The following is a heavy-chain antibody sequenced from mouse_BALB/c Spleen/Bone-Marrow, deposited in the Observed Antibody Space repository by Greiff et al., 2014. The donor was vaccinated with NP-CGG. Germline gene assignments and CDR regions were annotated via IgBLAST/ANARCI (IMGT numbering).Heavy chain of an antibody. CDR3: AREGYASTAWFAY. CDR1: GYTLTDYA. D-gene: IGHD1-1*01. Sequence: LVESGPELVRPGVSVKISCKGSGYTLTDYAMHWVKQSHAKSLEWIGVINTYSGNTNYNQNFKGKATMTVDKSSSTAFMELARLTYEDSAIYYCAREGYASTAWFAYWGQGTLVTVSA. V-gene: IGHV1-67*01. CDR2: INTYSGNT. J-gene: IGHJ3*01.